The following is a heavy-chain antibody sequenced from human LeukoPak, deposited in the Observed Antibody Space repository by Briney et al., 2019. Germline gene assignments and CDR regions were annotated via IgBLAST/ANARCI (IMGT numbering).Heavy chain of an antibody. CDR1: GFTFSSYW. Sequence: GGSLRLSCAASGFTFSSYWMHWVRQAPGKGLVWVSRINTDGSSTSYADSVKGRFTISRDNAKNTLYLQMNSLRAEDTAVYYCASSIKWLQFGAFDIWGQGTMVTVSS. J-gene: IGHJ3*02. CDR2: INTDGSST. V-gene: IGHV3-74*01. D-gene: IGHD5-24*01. CDR3: ASSIKWLQFGAFDI.